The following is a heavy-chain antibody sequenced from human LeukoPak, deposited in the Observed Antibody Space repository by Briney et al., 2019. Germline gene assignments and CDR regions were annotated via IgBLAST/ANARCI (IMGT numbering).Heavy chain of an antibody. J-gene: IGHJ4*02. D-gene: IGHD2-2*02. CDR2: INPDARTT. CDR3: ARGTALQDY. CDR1: GFSFSSYR. V-gene: IGHV3-74*01. Sequence: GGSLRLSCAASGFSFSSYRMHWVRRPPGKGLVWVSHINPDARTTTYADSVKGRFTISRDNAQNTLYLQMNSLRAEDTAVYYCARGTALQDYWGQGTLVTVSS.